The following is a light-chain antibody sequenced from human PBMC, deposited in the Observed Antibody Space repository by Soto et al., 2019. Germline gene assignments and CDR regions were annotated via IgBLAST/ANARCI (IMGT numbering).Light chain of an antibody. CDR3: QQRSNWPPK. V-gene: IGKV3D-20*02. CDR1: QSVSSSY. CDR2: DAS. Sequence: EIVMTQSPATLSVSPGERVTLSCRASQSVSSSYLAWYQQTPGQAPRLLVYDASNRATGIPTRFSGSGSGTDFTLTISSLEPEDFAVYYCQQRSNWPPKFGQGTKVDIK. J-gene: IGKJ1*01.